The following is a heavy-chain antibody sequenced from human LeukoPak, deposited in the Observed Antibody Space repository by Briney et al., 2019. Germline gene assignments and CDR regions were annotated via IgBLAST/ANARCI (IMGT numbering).Heavy chain of an antibody. CDR1: GDSVSSNSVT. D-gene: IGHD6-19*01. Sequence: SQTLSLTCAISGDSVSSNSVTWNWIRRSPSRGLEWLGRTYYRSKWYNDYAVSVKSRITINPDTSKNQFSLQLNSMTPEDTAVYYCAKEQWLRGGYYGVDVWGQGTTVTVSS. J-gene: IGHJ6*02. V-gene: IGHV6-1*01. CDR3: AKEQWLRGGYYGVDV. CDR2: TYYRSKWYN.